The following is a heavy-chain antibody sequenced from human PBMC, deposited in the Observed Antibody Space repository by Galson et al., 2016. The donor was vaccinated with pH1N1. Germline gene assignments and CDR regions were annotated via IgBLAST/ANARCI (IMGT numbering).Heavy chain of an antibody. V-gene: IGHV2-5*08. Sequence: PALVKPPQTLTLTRTFSGFSIHSSGMGVGWIRQPPGQALEWLAVIYWDDDKRYSLSLKSRLTISKDTSKNQVVLTMTNMDPVDTGTYYCAHREVMITNAFDFWGRGTMVTVSS. CDR1: GFSIHSSGMG. CDR2: IYWDDDK. CDR3: AHREVMITNAFDF. J-gene: IGHJ3*01. D-gene: IGHD3-10*01.